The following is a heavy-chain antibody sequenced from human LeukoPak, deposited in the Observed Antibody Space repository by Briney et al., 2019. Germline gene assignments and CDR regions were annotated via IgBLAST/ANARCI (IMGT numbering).Heavy chain of an antibody. J-gene: IGHJ1*01. V-gene: IGHV4-39*07. D-gene: IGHD2-15*01. CDR3: ARGARSGGLAEYFQH. Sequence: PSETLSLTCTVSGGSISSSSYYWGWIRQPPGKGLEWIGSIYHSGSTYYNPSLKSRVTISVDRSKNQFSLKLSSVTAADTAVYYCARGARSGGLAEYFQHWGQGTLVTVSS. CDR2: IYHSGST. CDR1: GGSISSSSYY.